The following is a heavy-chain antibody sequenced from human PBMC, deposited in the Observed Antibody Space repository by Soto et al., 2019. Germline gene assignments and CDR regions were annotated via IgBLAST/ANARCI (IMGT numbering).Heavy chain of an antibody. CDR1: GGSISSYY. J-gene: IGHJ4*02. Sequence: PSETLSLTCTVSGGSISSYYWSWIRQPPGKGLEWIGYIYFRGSTNYNPSLKSRVTISVDTSKNQFSLKLTSVTAADTAVYYCAAPPRYWGQGTLVTVSS. D-gene: IGHD6-6*01. CDR3: AAPPRY. V-gene: IGHV4-59*01. CDR2: IYFRGST.